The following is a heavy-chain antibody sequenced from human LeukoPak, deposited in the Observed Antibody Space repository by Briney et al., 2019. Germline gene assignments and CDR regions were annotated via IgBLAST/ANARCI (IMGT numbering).Heavy chain of an antibody. CDR2: IYDSGST. Sequence: PSETLSLICSVSGGSISSRSYYWSWIRQPPGKGLEWVGYIYDSGSTNYNPSLKSRVTISVDTSKNQFSLKLSSVTAADTAVYYCACLTTADAFDIWGQGTMVTVSS. D-gene: IGHD3-22*01. CDR3: ACLTTADAFDI. J-gene: IGHJ3*02. CDR1: GGSISSRSYY. V-gene: IGHV4-61*01.